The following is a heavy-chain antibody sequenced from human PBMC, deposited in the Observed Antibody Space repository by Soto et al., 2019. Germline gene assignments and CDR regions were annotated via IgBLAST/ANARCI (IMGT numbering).Heavy chain of an antibody. CDR3: ARGFWYSSSWQGANFDY. J-gene: IGHJ4*02. CDR1: GGSFSGYY. Sequence: SETLSLTCAVYGGSFSGYYWSWIRQPPGKGLEWIGEINHSGSTSYNPSLKSRVTISVDTSKNQFSLKLSSVTAADTAVYYCARGFWYSSSWQGANFDYWGQGTLVTVSS. CDR2: INHSGST. V-gene: IGHV4-34*01. D-gene: IGHD6-13*01.